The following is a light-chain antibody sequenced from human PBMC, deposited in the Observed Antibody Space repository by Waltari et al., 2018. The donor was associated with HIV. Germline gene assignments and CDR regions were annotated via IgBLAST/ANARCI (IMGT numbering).Light chain of an antibody. V-gene: IGLV10-54*04. J-gene: IGLJ2*01. CDR2: RDN. CDR3: ATWDISLSAVV. Sequence: QAGLTQPPSVSTGMRQTATLTCAGNSNNVGNQGAAWLQQHPGHPPKLLSYRDNKRPSGISERFSASRSGNTASLTITGVQPEDEADYFCATWDISLSAVVFGGGTTLTVL. CDR1: SNNVGNQG.